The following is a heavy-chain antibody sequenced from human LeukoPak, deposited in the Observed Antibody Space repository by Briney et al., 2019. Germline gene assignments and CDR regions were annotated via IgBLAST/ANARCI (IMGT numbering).Heavy chain of an antibody. J-gene: IGHJ4*02. V-gene: IGHV3-21*01. CDR3: ARGVIAATGFDY. CDR2: ISSTGTYI. CDR1: GFSFSSYT. D-gene: IGHD6-13*01. Sequence: GGSLRLSCAASGFSFSSYTLNWARQAPGKGLEWVSLISSTGTYIYYADSVKGRFTISRDDAKNSLYLQMNSLKAEDTAVYYCARGVIAATGFDYRGQGTLVTVSS.